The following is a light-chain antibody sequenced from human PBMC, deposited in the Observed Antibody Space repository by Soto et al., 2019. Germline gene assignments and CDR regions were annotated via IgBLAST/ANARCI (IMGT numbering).Light chain of an antibody. CDR1: QSVCSK. CDR3: QQYNNWPLT. J-gene: IGKJ1*01. CDR2: GAS. V-gene: IGKV3-15*01. Sequence: EIVMTQSPATLSVSPGEGGTLSCRASQSVCSKVGWYQQKPGQAPRLLIYGASTRATGIPARCSGSGSETEFTLTISSLQSEDFAVYYCQQYNNWPLTFGQGTKV.